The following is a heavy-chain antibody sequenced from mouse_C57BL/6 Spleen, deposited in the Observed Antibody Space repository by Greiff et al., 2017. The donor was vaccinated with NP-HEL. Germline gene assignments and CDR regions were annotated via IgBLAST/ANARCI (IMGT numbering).Heavy chain of an antibody. CDR1: GYAFTNYL. CDR3: ARTGGYYDYAMDY. J-gene: IGHJ4*01. D-gene: IGHD2-3*01. CDR2: INPGSGGT. Sequence: QVQLQQSGAELVRPGTSVKVSCKASGYAFTNYLIEWVKQRPGQGLEWIGVINPGSGGTNYNEKFKGKATLTADKSSSTAYMQLSSLTSEDSAVYFCARTGGYYDYAMDYWGQGTSVTVSS. V-gene: IGHV1-54*01.